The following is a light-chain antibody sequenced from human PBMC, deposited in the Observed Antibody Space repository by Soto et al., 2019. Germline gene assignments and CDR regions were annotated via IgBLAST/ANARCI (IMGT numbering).Light chain of an antibody. Sequence: QSALTQPASVSGSPGQSIAISCTGSSSDFGFYNYVSWYQQHPGEVPKLIIFEVSHRPSGVSNRFSGSKSGNTASLTISGLQAEDEAAYYCSSYTTRSTRVFGTGTKVTVL. CDR2: EVS. CDR1: SSDFGFYNY. CDR3: SSYTTRSTRV. J-gene: IGLJ1*01. V-gene: IGLV2-14*01.